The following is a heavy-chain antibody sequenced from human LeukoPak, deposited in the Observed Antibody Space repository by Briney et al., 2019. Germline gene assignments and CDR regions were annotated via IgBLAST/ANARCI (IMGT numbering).Heavy chain of an antibody. V-gene: IGHV1-46*01. CDR3: ARDSGRSCSSTSCLYEDYYYYYGVDV. CDR1: GYTFISYY. D-gene: IGHD2-2*01. Sequence: ASVLVSCKSTGYTFISYYLHSVRHVPVQWLLRLSIIDPCSGPSSDPKKFQGRVTMTRDTSTSTVYMELSSLRSEDTAVYYCARDSGRSCSSTSCLYEDYYYYYGVDVWGQGTTVTVSS. CDR2: IDPCSGPS. J-gene: IGHJ6*02.